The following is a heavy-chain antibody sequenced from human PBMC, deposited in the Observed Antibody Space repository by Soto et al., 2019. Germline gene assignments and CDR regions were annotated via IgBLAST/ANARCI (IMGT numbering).Heavy chain of an antibody. V-gene: IGHV1-46*03. CDR1: GYTFTSYY. D-gene: IGHD2-15*01. J-gene: IGHJ6*03. CDR2: INPSGGSA. CDR3: ARVAGGYCSGGSCYSSDYYYYYMDV. Sequence: GASVKVSCKASGYTFTSYYMHWVRQAPGQGLEWMGIINPSGGSASYAQKFQGRVTMTRDTSTSTVYMELSSLRSEDTAVYYCARVAGGYCSGGSCYSSDYYYYYMDVWGKGTTVTVSS.